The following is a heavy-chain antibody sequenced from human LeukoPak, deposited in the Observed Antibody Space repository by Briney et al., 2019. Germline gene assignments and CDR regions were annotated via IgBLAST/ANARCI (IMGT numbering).Heavy chain of an antibody. D-gene: IGHD2-21*01. CDR3: AVAPGDY. J-gene: IGHJ4*02. CDR2: INPYSDYT. Sequence: ASVKVSCKASGYTFTDYYIHWVRQAPGQGLEWMGWINPYSDYTFYAQKFQGRVTLTRDTSISTVYMELTTLTSDDTALYYCAVAPGDYWGQGTLVSVSA. CDR1: GYTFTDYY. V-gene: IGHV1-2*02.